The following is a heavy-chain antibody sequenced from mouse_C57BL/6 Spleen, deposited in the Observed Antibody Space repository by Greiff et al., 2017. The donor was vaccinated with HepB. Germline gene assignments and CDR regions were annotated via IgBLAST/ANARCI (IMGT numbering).Heavy chain of an antibody. CDR1: GFTFSSYA. CDR2: ISDGGSYT. CDR3: ARDDYGSSYEAWFAY. V-gene: IGHV5-4*01. D-gene: IGHD1-1*01. J-gene: IGHJ3*01. Sequence: EVQLVESGGGLVKPGGSLKLSCAASGFTFSSYAMSWVRQTPEKRLEWVATISDGGSYTYYPDNVKGRFTISRDNAKNNLYLQMSHLKSEDTAMYYCARDDYGSSYEAWFAYWGQGTLVTVSA.